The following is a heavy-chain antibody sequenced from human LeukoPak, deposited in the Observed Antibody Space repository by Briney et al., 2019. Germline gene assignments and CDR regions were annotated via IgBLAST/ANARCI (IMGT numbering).Heavy chain of an antibody. CDR2: IKDDGTDI. J-gene: IGHJ3*02. V-gene: IGHV3-21*05. Sequence: GGSLTLSCAASGFTFSTHSMNWVRQAPGKGLEWLSYIKDDGTDIHSGESVKGRFTISRDNAKNSLSLQIHTLRAEDTAVYYCAGDVTGVLPGDTFDIWSQGTIVTVSS. CDR1: GFTFSTHS. CDR3: AGDVTGVLPGDTFDI. D-gene: IGHD3-10*01.